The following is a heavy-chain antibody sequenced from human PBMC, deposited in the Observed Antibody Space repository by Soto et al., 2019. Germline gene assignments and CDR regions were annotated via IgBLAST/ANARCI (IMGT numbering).Heavy chain of an antibody. CDR1: GYSFTNSA. D-gene: IGHD1-26*01. CDR3: ARDHSGSHLPFFDY. V-gene: IGHV1-3*01. Sequence: ASVKVSCKASGYSFTNSAIHWLRQAPGQRLEWMGWINAGSGSAKYSQKFQGRVTITRDTSASTAYMELSSLKSEDTAMYYCARDHSGSHLPFFDYWGQATLVPVSS. CDR2: INAGSGSA. J-gene: IGHJ4*02.